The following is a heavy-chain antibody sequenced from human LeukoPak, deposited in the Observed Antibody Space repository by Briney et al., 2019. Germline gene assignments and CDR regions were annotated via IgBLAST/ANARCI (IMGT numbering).Heavy chain of an antibody. CDR2: ISAGADVI. D-gene: IGHD2/OR15-2a*01. Sequence: GGSLRLSCEAAGFSFRDYPMDWVRRASGKRLEWVSGISAGADVIFYADPVKGRFTISRDNSKNTLYLQMNSLRAEDSDEYYWAESLLPTSPGTGRAFDIWGQGTMVTVSA. CDR3: AESLLPTSPGTGRAFDI. V-gene: IGHV3-23*01. CDR1: GFSFRDYP. J-gene: IGHJ3*02.